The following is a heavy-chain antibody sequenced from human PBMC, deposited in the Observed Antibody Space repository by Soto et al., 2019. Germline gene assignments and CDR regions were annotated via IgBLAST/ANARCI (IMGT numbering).Heavy chain of an antibody. Sequence: EVQLVESGGGLVKPGGSLRLSCAASGFTFSSYSMNWVRQAPGKGLEWVSSISSSSSYIYYADSVKGRFTISRDNAKNSLYQQMNSLRAEDTAVYYCARDPPYCSSTSCAVDDWGQGTLVTVSS. V-gene: IGHV3-21*01. D-gene: IGHD2-2*01. CDR3: ARDPPYCSSTSCAVDD. CDR1: GFTFSSYS. CDR2: ISSSSSYI. J-gene: IGHJ4*02.